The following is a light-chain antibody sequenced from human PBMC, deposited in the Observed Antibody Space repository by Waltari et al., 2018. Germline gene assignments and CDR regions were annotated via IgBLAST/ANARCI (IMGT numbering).Light chain of an antibody. V-gene: IGKV4-1*01. CDR2: WAS. Sequence: DIVMTQSPDFLAVSQGERATINCKSSQIVFYNSNNNNYIAWYQQKAGTPSKLLSYWASTRESGVPDRFSGSASGTDFTLTISSLQPEDVAVYYCRQYYSAPHTFGQGTRVEI. CDR1: QIVFYNSNNNNY. CDR3: RQYYSAPHT. J-gene: IGKJ1*01.